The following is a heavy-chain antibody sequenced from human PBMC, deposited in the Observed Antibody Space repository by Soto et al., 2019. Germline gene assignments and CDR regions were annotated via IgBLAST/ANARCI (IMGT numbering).Heavy chain of an antibody. V-gene: IGHV4-4*02. CDR1: GGSISSSNW. J-gene: IGHJ6*02. CDR2: IYHSGST. Sequence: QVQLQESGPGLVKPSGTLSLTCAVSGGSISSSNWWSWVRQPPGKGLEWIGEIYHSGSTNYNPSPXXRXPISVDKSNNQFSLTLSSVTAADTAVYYCARVSGSYYYGMDVWGQGTTVTVSS. CDR3: ARVSGSYYYGMDV. D-gene: IGHD3-10*01.